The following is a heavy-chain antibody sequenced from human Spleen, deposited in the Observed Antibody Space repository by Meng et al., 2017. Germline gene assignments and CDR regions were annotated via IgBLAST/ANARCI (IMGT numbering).Heavy chain of an antibody. CDR3: SDHVDY. CDR1: GFTFSIFS. J-gene: IGHJ4*02. D-gene: IGHD1-14*01. V-gene: IGHV3-15*01. CDR2: MKSNVDGGTV. Sequence: GESLKISCAASGFTFSIFSMHWVRQAPGKGLEWIGRMKSNVDGGTVDYAEAVKGRFSISKDDSENTFYLQMNSLKTEDTGVYYCSDHVDYWGQGTLVTVSS.